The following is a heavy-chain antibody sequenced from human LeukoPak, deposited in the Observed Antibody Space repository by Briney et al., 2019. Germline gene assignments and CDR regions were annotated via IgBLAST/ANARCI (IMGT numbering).Heavy chain of an antibody. J-gene: IGHJ2*01. V-gene: IGHV4-59*01. Sequence: PSETLSLTCTVSGGSISSYYWSWIRQPPGKGLEWIGYIYYSGSTNYNPSLKSRVTISVDTSKNQFSLKLSSVTAADTAVYYCARDVQWLTRSYWYFDLWGRGTLVTVSS. D-gene: IGHD6-19*01. CDR3: ARDVQWLTRSYWYFDL. CDR1: GGSISSYY. CDR2: IYYSGST.